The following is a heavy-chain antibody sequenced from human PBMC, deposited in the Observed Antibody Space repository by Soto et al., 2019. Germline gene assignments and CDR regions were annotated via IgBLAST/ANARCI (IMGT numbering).Heavy chain of an antibody. Sequence: SVKVSCKASGGTFSSYAISWVRQAPGQGLEWMGGIIPIFGTANYAQKFQGRVTITADESTSTAYMELSSPRSEDTAVYYCARSRWMTTVTTNFGPNFWYFDYWGQGTLVTVSS. CDR3: ARSRWMTTVTTNFGPNFWYFDY. CDR2: IIPIFGTA. V-gene: IGHV1-69*13. J-gene: IGHJ4*02. D-gene: IGHD4-17*01. CDR1: GGTFSSYA.